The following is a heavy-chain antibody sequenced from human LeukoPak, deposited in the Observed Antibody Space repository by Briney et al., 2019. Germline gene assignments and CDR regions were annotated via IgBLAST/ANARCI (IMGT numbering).Heavy chain of an antibody. CDR1: GDSINYYY. J-gene: IGHJ4*02. D-gene: IGHD2-15*01. Sequence: SETLSLTCTVSGDSINYYYRSWIRQSPGKGLEWIGYVYYNGSAKYNPSLKSRVTISVDMSKNQFSLKVSSVTAADTAIYYCARKGGHFDYWGQGTLVTVSS. CDR3: ARKGGHFDY. V-gene: IGHV4-59*01. CDR2: VYYNGSA.